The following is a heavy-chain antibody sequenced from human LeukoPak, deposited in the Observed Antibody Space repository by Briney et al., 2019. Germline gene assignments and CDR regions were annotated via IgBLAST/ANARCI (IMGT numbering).Heavy chain of an antibody. CDR3: ESYTAGGGGLDY. V-gene: IGHV4-34*01. CDR2: INHSGST. CDR1: GGSFSGYY. D-gene: IGHD5-18*01. J-gene: IGHJ4*02. Sequence: PSETLSLTCAVYGGSFSGYYWSWIRQPPGKGLEWIGEINHSGSTNYNPSLKSRVTISVDTSKNQFSLKLSSVTAADTAVYYCESYTAGGGGLDYWGQGTLVTVSS.